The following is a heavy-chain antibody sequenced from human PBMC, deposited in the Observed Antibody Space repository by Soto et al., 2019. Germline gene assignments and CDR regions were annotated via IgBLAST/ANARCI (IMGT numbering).Heavy chain of an antibody. J-gene: IGHJ6*03. CDR2: IYYSGST. V-gene: IGHV4-31*03. CDR3: ARGSLGGSGSSYYMDI. CDR1: GGSISSGGYY. Sequence: SETLSLTCTVSGGSISSGGYYWSWIRQHPGKGLEWIGYIYYSGSTYYNPSLKSRVTISVDTSKNQFSLKLSSVTAADTAVYYCARGSLGGSGSSYYMDIWGKGTTVTVSS. D-gene: IGHD3-10*01.